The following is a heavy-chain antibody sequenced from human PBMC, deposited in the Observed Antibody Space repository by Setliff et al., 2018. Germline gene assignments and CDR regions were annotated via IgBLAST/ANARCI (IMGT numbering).Heavy chain of an antibody. Sequence: SETLSLTCTVSGGSLTGTSNYWAWIRQPPGKGLEWIGSVFYTEGTHYNESLKSRLAISLDTSKNQFSLRLSSVTAADAAVYYCANRGYDGSGKYYTLYLDYWGQGTLVTVSS. CDR2: VFYTEGT. D-gene: IGHD3-10*01. CDR3: ANRGYDGSGKYYTLYLDY. V-gene: IGHV4-39*01. J-gene: IGHJ4*02. CDR1: GGSLTGTSNY.